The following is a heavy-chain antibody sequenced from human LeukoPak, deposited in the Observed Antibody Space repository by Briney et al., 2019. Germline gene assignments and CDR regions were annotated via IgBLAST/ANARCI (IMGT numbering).Heavy chain of an antibody. V-gene: IGHV3-33*01. D-gene: IGHD2-15*01. CDR3: ARDYCSGGSCYSFSYYYYMDV. J-gene: IGHJ6*03. CDR1: GLTFSSYS. Sequence: GGSLRLSCAASGLTFSSYSMHWVRQAPGKGLEWVTVIWYDGSNEYYADSVRGRFTISRDNSKNTLYLQMNRLSPEDTAVYYCARDYCSGGSCYSFSYYYYMDVWGKGTTVTVSS. CDR2: IWYDGSNE.